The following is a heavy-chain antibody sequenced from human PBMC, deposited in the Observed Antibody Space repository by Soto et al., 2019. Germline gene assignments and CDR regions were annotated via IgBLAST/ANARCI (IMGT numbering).Heavy chain of an antibody. Sequence: ASVKVSCKASGYTFTSYGISWVRQAPGQGLEWMGWISAYNGNTNYAQKLQGRVTMTTDTSTSTAYMELRSLRSDDSAVYYCARALGVSYSSSWSLDYWGQGTLVTVSS. V-gene: IGHV1-18*01. J-gene: IGHJ4*02. CDR3: ARALGVSYSSSWSLDY. CDR2: ISAYNGNT. D-gene: IGHD6-13*01. CDR1: GYTFTSYG.